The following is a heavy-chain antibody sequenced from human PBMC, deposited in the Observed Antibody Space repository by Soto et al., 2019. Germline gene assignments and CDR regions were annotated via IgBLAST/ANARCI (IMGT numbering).Heavy chain of an antibody. CDR2: ISYDGSNK. CDR3: AKACFYYIFTGRNFDF. Sequence: GGSLRLSCAASGFTFSSYGMHWVRQAPGKGLEWVAVISYDGSNKYYADSVKGRFTISRDNSKNTLYLQMNSLRAEDTAVYYCAKACFYYIFTGRNFDFWGQGTLVTVSS. CDR1: GFTFSSYG. D-gene: IGHD3-9*01. V-gene: IGHV3-30*18. J-gene: IGHJ4*02.